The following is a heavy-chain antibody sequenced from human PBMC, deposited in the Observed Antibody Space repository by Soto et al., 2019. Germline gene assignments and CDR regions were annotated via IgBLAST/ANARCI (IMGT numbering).Heavy chain of an antibody. Sequence: EVQLLESGGGLVQPGGSLRLSCAACGFTFSGYAMSSVRQAPGKGLEWVSAIGSGSPFYADSVKGRFTISRDNANSMLYLQMNSLRADDTAVYFCAQDLGSSWYHYNSFAPGGQGTLVTVSS. CDR2: IGSGSP. CDR3: AQDLGSSWYHYNSFAP. CDR1: GFTFSGYA. V-gene: IGHV3-23*01. D-gene: IGHD6-13*01. J-gene: IGHJ5*02.